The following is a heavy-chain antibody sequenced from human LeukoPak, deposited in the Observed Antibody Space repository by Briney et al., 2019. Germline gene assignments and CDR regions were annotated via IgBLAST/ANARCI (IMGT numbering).Heavy chain of an antibody. J-gene: IGHJ4*02. CDR3: AKVNDYGDYVSFDY. CDR1: GFSFCSYW. CDR2: IKQDGSAK. D-gene: IGHD4-17*01. Sequence: GGAPRLSCAASGFSFCSYWMNWGRPAPGGGPGVGANIKQDGSAKYYVDSAKGRFTISRDNSKNTLYLQMNSLRAEDTAVYYCAKVNDYGDYVSFDYWGQGTLVTVSS. V-gene: IGHV3-7*01.